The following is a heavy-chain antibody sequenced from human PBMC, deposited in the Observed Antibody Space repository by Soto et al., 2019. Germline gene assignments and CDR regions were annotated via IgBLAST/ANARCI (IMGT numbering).Heavy chain of an antibody. CDR1: GFTVNTNY. CDR3: VSRIPSWVFDY. D-gene: IGHD3-16*01. Sequence: GGSLRLSCLVSGFTVNTNYMYWVRQAPGRGLEWVSAVYSGGDIHYADSVKGRFTISRDTSENTLYLRMDKLRVEDTAVYFCVSRIPSWVFDYWGQGTLVTVS. J-gene: IGHJ4*01. CDR2: VYSGGDI. V-gene: IGHV3-53*01.